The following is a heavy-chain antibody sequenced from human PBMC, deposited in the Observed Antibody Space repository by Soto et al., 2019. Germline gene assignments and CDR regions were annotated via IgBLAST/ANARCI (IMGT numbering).Heavy chain of an antibody. D-gene: IGHD6-19*01. CDR1: GYTFTGYY. CDR2: INPNSGGT. Sequence: ASVKVSCKASGYTFTGYYMHWVRQAPGQGLEWMGWINPNSGGTNYAQKFQGWVTMTRDTSISTAYMELSRLRSDDTAVYYCARVQVDGHNDYYFGMDVWGQETTLTVSS. V-gene: IGHV1-2*04. CDR3: ARVQVDGHNDYYFGMDV. J-gene: IGHJ6*02.